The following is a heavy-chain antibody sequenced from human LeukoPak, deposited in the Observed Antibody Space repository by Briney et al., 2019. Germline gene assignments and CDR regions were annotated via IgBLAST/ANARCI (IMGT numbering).Heavy chain of an antibody. CDR3: GRDRDRSAYFYFDD. CDR2: ILHDGSNK. J-gene: IGHJ4*02. V-gene: IGHV3-30-3*01. CDR1: GFTFSSYA. D-gene: IGHD3-22*01. Sequence: GGSLRLSCAASGFTFSSYAMHWVRQAPGKGLEWVAGILHDGSNKYYADSVKGRCTISRDNSKSTLSLQMNSLRADDTAVYICGRDRDRSAYFYFDDWGQGTLVTVAS.